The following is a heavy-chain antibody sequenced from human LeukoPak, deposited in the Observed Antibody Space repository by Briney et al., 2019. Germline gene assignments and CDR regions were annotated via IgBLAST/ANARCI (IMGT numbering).Heavy chain of an antibody. D-gene: IGHD4/OR15-4a*01. J-gene: IGHJ5*02. CDR1: RYSLSGYS. CDR2: IYYSGDT. V-gene: IGHV4-59*01. Sequence: SETLSLTCTVSRYSLSGYSWRWIRQSPGGGLEWIGYIYYSGDTAYNPSLRSRVTMSVDTSKNQFSLQLRSMTTADTAVYYCVRGPYGASISKWFDPWGQGTQVIVSP. CDR3: VRGPYGASISKWFDP.